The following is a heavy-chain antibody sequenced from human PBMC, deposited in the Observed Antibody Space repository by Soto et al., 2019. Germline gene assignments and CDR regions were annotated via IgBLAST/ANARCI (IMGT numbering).Heavy chain of an antibody. Sequence: EVQLVESGGGLVKPGGSLRLSCAASGFTFSTYGMNWVRQAPGKGLEWLSSISDSGHYIYYADSVKGRFTISRDNAKNSLFLQMTSLRGEDTAVYYCARSGLALPYSASHWFDPWGHGTLVTVSS. J-gene: IGHJ5*02. CDR2: ISDSGHYI. V-gene: IGHV3-21*01. D-gene: IGHD3-22*01. CDR1: GFTFSTYG. CDR3: ARSGLALPYSASHWFDP.